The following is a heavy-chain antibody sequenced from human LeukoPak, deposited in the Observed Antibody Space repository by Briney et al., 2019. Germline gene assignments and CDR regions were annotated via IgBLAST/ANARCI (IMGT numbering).Heavy chain of an antibody. CDR3: TTRLRYFDWTIYDFDY. V-gene: IGHV3-15*01. CDR2: IKSKTDGGTT. CDR1: GFTFSNAW. Sequence: GGSLRLSCAASGFTFSNAWMSWVRQAPGKGLEWVGRIKSKTDGGTTDYAAPVKGRFTISRDDSKNTLYLQMNSLKIEDPAMYYCTTRLRYFDWTIYDFDYWGQGTLVTVSS. J-gene: IGHJ4*02. D-gene: IGHD3-9*01.